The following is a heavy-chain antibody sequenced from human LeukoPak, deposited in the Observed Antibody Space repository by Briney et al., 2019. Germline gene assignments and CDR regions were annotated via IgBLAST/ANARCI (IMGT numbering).Heavy chain of an antibody. J-gene: IGHJ4*02. CDR1: GFTFSSYA. D-gene: IGHD5-12*01. Sequence: TGGSLRLSCAASGFTFSSYAMSWVRQAPGKGLEWVSAISGSDGSTSYADSVRGRFTISRDNSKNTLYLQMNSLRAEDTAVYFCAKVATVDFWGQGTLVTVSS. CDR2: ISGSDGST. CDR3: AKVATVDF. V-gene: IGHV3-23*01.